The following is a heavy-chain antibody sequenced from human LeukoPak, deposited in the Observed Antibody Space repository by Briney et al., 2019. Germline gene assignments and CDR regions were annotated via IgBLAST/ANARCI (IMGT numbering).Heavy chain of an antibody. Sequence: SETLSLTCTVSGGSISSYYWSWIRQPAGKGLEWIGRIYTSGSTNYNPSLKSRVTMSVVTSKNQFSLKLSSVTAADTAVYYCARDVSIGYCSSTSCHNWFDPWGQGTLVTVSS. V-gene: IGHV4-4*07. CDR3: ARDVSIGYCSSTSCHNWFDP. D-gene: IGHD2-2*01. J-gene: IGHJ5*02. CDR2: IYTSGST. CDR1: GGSISSYY.